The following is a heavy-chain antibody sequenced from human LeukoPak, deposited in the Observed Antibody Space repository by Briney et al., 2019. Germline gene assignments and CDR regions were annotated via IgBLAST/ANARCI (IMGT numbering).Heavy chain of an antibody. Sequence: PSETLSLTCAVYGGSFSGYYWSWIRQPPGKGLGWIGEINHSGSTNYNPSLKSRVTISVDTSKNQFSLKLSSVTAADTAIYYCAKASWVSNADAVWWGQGARVTVSS. CDR3: AKASWVSNADAVW. CDR1: GGSFSGYY. CDR2: INHSGST. V-gene: IGHV4-34*01. D-gene: IGHD1-1*01. J-gene: IGHJ4*02.